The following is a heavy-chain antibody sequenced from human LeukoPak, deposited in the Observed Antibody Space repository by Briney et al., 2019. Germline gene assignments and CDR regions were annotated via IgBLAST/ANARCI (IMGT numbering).Heavy chain of an antibody. V-gene: IGHV4-59*08. J-gene: IGHJ3*02. CDR3: ARLRFSDAFDI. D-gene: IGHD3-3*01. Sequence: SETLSLTCTVSGGSISSYYWSWIRQPPGKGLEWIGYIYDSGSTNYNPSLKSRVTISVDTSKNQFSLKLSSVAAADTAVYYCARLRFSDAFDIWGQGTMVTVSS. CDR2: IYDSGST. CDR1: GGSISSYY.